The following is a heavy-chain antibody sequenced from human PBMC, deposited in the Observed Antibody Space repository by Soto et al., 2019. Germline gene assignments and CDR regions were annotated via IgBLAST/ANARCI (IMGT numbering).Heavy chain of an antibody. V-gene: IGHV1-69*12. CDR3: AGEVGWLQTKYYFDY. J-gene: IGHJ4*02. CDR1: GGTFSSYA. Sequence: QVQLVQSGAEVKKPGSSVKVSCKASGGTFSSYAISWVRQAPGQGLEWMGGIIPIFGTANYAQKFQGRVTIXXDXAXXTAYMELSSLRSEDTAVYYCAGEVGWLQTKYYFDYWGQGTLVTVSS. CDR2: IIPIFGTA. D-gene: IGHD5-12*01.